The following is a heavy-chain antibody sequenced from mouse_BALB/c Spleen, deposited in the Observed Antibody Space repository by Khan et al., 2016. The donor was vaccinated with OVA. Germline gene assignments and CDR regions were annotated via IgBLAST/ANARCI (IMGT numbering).Heavy chain of an antibody. CDR2: IDPISGDT. CDR1: GYSFTTYY. J-gene: IGHJ3*01. D-gene: IGHD2-2*01. V-gene: IGHV1-34*01. Sequence: VQLQQSGPELMKPGASGKISCKASGYSFTTYYIHWVKQSHGQSLEWIGYIDPISGDTTYNQKFKGMATLPADKSSSTAYIHLRNLTSEDSAVYYCTRHGYVARFTYWGQGTLVTVSA. CDR3: TRHGYVARFTY.